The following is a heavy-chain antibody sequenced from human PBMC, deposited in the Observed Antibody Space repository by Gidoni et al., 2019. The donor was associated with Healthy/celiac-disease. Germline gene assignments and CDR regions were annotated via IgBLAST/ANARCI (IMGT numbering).Heavy chain of an antibody. CDR3: ARGLSGYPTDAFDI. Sequence: QVQLVESGGGVVQPGRSLRLSCAASGFTFSSYAMHWVRQAPGKGLEWVAFISYDGSNKYYADSVKGRFTTSRDNSKNTLYLQMNSLRAEDTAVYYCARGLSGYPTDAFDIWGQGTMVTVSS. J-gene: IGHJ3*02. D-gene: IGHD3-22*01. V-gene: IGHV3-30-3*01. CDR1: GFTFSSYA. CDR2: ISYDGSNK.